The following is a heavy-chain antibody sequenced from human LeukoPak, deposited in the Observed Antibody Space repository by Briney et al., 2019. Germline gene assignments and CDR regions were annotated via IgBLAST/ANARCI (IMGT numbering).Heavy chain of an antibody. CDR3: ARRGWFGTGA. V-gene: IGHV4-38-2*02. Sequence: SETLSLTCTVSGYSISTGYYWDWIRQPPGKGLEWIGTFYHGGSTYYNPSLKSRVTISVDTSKNQFSLNLTSVTAADTAVYYCARRGWFGTGAWGQGTLVTVSS. J-gene: IGHJ5*02. D-gene: IGHD3-16*01. CDR1: GYSISTGYY. CDR2: FYHGGST.